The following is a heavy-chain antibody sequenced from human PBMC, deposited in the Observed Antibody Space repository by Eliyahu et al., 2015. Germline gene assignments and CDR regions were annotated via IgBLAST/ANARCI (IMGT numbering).Heavy chain of an antibody. Sequence: EVQLVESGGGLVQPGRSLXLSXAASGFPFDDYAIHWVRQAPGKGLEWVSGISWNSGSIGYADSVKGRFTISRDNAKNSLYLQMNSLRAEDTALYYCAKGRVTGTNACTDYWGQGTLVTVSS. V-gene: IGHV3-9*01. J-gene: IGHJ4*02. CDR1: GFPFDDYA. D-gene: IGHD1-7*01. CDR2: ISWNSGSI. CDR3: AKGRVTGTNACTDY.